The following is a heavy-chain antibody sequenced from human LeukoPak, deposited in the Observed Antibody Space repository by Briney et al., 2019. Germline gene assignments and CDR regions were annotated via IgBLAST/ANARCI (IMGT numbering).Heavy chain of an antibody. V-gene: IGHV3-48*04. D-gene: IGHD3-22*01. CDR3: VRDDDRPDNGLDY. CDR1: GFTFRSYS. CDR2: ISSGSSLI. J-gene: IGHJ4*02. Sequence: GGSLRLSCEVSGFTFRSYSMNWVRQAPGKGLEWISYISSGSSLIYYADSVKGRFTISRDNAKNSLYLQMNSLRAEDTAVYYCVRDDDRPDNGLDYWGQGTLVTVSS.